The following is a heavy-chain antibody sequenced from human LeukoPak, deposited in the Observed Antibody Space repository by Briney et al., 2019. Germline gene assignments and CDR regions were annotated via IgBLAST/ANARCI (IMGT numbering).Heavy chain of an antibody. CDR3: VKNGWLDY. V-gene: IGHV3-21*06. Sequence: GGSLRLSCAASRFTFSSQNMNWARQAPGKRLEWVAYISTSVDSTKYGDSVEGRFTISRDNDENSLYLLMNRLRVEETAVYYCVKNGWLDYWGQGILVTVSS. CDR2: ISTSVDST. CDR1: RFTFSSQN. D-gene: IGHD6-19*01. J-gene: IGHJ4*02.